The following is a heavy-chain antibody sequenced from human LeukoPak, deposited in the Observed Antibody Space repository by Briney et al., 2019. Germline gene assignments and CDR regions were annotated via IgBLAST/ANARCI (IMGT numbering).Heavy chain of an antibody. Sequence: ASVKVSCKASGYTFTSYYMHWVRQAPGQGLEWMGIINPSGGSTSYAQKFQGRVTMTRDTSTSTVYMELRSLRSDDTAVYYCARKRTAWFGELFYFDYWGQGTLVTVSS. CDR3: ARKRTAWFGELFYFDY. J-gene: IGHJ4*02. CDR1: GYTFTSYY. CDR2: INPSGGST. V-gene: IGHV1-46*01. D-gene: IGHD3-10*01.